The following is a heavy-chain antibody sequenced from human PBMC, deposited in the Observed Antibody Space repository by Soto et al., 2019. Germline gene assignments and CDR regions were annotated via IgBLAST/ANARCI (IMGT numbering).Heavy chain of an antibody. Sequence: EASVKVSCKASGGTFSSYAISWVRQAPGQGLEWMGGIIPIFGTANYAQKFQGRVTITADESTSTAYMELSSLRSEDTAVYYCARPSSCSSYYLGLKNCYYGMDVWGQGTTVTVSS. CDR1: GGTFSSYA. J-gene: IGHJ6*02. CDR2: IIPIFGTA. V-gene: IGHV1-69*13. CDR3: ARPSSCSSYYLGLKNCYYGMDV. D-gene: IGHD1-26*01.